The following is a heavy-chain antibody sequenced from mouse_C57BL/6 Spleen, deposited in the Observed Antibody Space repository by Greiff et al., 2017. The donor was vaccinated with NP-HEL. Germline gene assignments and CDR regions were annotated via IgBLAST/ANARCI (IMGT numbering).Heavy chain of an antibody. D-gene: IGHD1-1*02. V-gene: IGHV1-82*01. J-gene: IGHJ2*01. CDR2: IYPGDGDT. Sequence: VQLQQSGPELVKPGASVKISCKASGYAFSSSWMNWVKQRPGKGLEWIGRIYPGDGDTNYNGKFKGKATLTADKSSSTAYMQLSSLTSEDSAVYCCAGAIDYGPDFDYWGQGTTLTVSS. CDR1: GYAFSSSW. CDR3: AGAIDYGPDFDY.